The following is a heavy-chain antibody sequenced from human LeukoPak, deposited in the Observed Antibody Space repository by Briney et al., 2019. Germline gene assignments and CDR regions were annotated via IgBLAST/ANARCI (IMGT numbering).Heavy chain of an antibody. CDR3: ARVAGGESAIDY. V-gene: IGHV4-59*01. D-gene: IGHD2-21*01. CDR1: GGSISSYY. CDR2: IYYSGST. Sequence: SETLSLTCTVSGGSISSYYWSWIRQPPGKGLEWIGYIYYSGSTNYNPSLKSRVTISVDTSKNQFSLKLSSATAADTAVYYCARVAGGESAIDYWGQGTLVTVSS. J-gene: IGHJ4*02.